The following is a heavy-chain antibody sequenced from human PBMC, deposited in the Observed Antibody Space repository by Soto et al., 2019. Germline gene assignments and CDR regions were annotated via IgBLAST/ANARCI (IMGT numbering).Heavy chain of an antibody. CDR2: IYHSGST. V-gene: IGHV4-38-2*02. D-gene: IGHD3-3*01. CDR1: GYSISSGYY. CDR3: ARDSRGNVLRFLEWLPPGYYGMDV. J-gene: IGHJ6*02. Sequence: PSETLSLTCAVSGYSISSGYYWGWIRQPPGKGLEWIGSIYHSGSTYYNPSLMSRVTISVDTSKNQFSLKLSSVTAADTAVYYCARDSRGNVLRFLEWLPPGYYGMDVWGQGTTVTVSS.